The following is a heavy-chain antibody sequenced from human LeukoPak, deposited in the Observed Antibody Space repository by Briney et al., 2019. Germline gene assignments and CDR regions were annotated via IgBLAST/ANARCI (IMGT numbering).Heavy chain of an antibody. J-gene: IGHJ4*02. CDR3: ARGHHDFWSGYYPNFDY. Sequence: GASVKVSCKASGGTFSSYAISWVRQAPGQGLEWMGGIIPIFGTANYAQKFQGRVTITTDESTSTAYMELSSLRSEDTAVHYCARGHHDFWSGYYPNFDYWGQGTLVTVSS. CDR1: GGTFSSYA. CDR2: IIPIFGTA. D-gene: IGHD3-3*01. V-gene: IGHV1-69*05.